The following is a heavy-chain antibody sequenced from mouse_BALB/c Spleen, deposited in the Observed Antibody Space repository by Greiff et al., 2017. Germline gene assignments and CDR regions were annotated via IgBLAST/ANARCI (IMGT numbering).Heavy chain of an antibody. V-gene: IGHV1-54*01. CDR1: GYAFTNYL. Sequence: QVQLQQSGAELVRPGTSVKVSCKASGYAFTNYLIEWVKQRPGQGLEWIGVINPGSGGTNYNEKFKGKATLTADKSSSTAYMQLSSLTSDDSAVYFCARRGYGNYYCAMDYWGQGTSVTVSS. CDR2: INPGSGGT. J-gene: IGHJ4*01. D-gene: IGHD2-10*02. CDR3: ARRGYGNYYCAMDY.